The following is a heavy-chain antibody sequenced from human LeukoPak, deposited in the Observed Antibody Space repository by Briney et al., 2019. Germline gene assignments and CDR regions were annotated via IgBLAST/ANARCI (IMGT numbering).Heavy chain of an antibody. V-gene: IGHV4-59*01. CDR3: ATDVAPNGVGSFDY. D-gene: IGHD2-8*01. CDR2: ISDSGST. Sequence: SETLSLTCTVSGGSISSYYCNWIRQPPGKGLEWIGFISDSGSTKYNPSLKSRVTVSVDTSKNQFSLKLTSVTAADTAIYYCATDVAPNGVGSFDYWGQGALVTVSS. CDR1: GGSISSYY. J-gene: IGHJ4*02.